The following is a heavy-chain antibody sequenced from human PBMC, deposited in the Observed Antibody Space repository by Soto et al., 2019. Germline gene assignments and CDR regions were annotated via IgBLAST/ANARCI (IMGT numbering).Heavy chain of an antibody. CDR2: TDPRDSDT. V-gene: IGHV5-51*01. J-gene: IGHJ4*02. CDR1: GGNSIGYW. Sequence: VPMKDSGRGSGGNSIGYWVAWGRQMPGRGPEWMGSTDPRDSDTRYSPSLQGKVTISVDKSTTTAQLQWRSLKASDTAIYYCARLAGYRSGWPLDYWGQGTRVTVSS. CDR3: ARLAGYRSGWPLDY. D-gene: IGHD6-19*01.